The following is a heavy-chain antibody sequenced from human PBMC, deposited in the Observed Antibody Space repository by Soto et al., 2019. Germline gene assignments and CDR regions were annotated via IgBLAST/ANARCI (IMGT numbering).Heavy chain of an antibody. D-gene: IGHD3-3*01. CDR2: IYSSGST. J-gene: IGHJ5*02. CDR3: ARGQRFSDWFDP. V-gene: IGHV4-4*07. CDR1: GGAISTYD. Sequence: SETLALTCTASGGAISTYDWAWIRQTAGKGLEWIGRIYSSGSTKYNPALQSRVTMSLDTSNNQFSLRLTSVTAADTAVYYCARGQRFSDWFDPWGKGTLVTVSS.